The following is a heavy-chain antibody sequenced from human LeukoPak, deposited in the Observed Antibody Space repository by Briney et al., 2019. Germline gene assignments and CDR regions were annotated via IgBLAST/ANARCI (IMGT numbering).Heavy chain of an antibody. CDR3: ARDKEAAVDFWSGYYPL. Sequence: GGSLRLSCAASGFIFSSYWMGWVCQAPGKGLEWVANIKRDGSEKYYEDSVKGRFTISRDNAQNSLYLQMNSLRDEDTAVYYCARDKEAAVDFWSGYYPLWGQGTLVTVSS. J-gene: IGHJ4*02. CDR2: IKRDGSEK. CDR1: GFIFSSYW. V-gene: IGHV3-7*01. D-gene: IGHD3-3*01.